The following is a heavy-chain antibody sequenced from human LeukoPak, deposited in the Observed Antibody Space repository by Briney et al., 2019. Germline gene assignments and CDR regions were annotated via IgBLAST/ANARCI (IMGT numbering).Heavy chain of an antibody. D-gene: IGHD4-17*01. CDR3: ARGLTVTLNFYYYYYYMDV. Sequence: SETLSLACAVYGGSFSGYYWSWIRQPPGKGLEWIGEINHSGSTNYNPSLKSRVTISVDTSKNQFSLKLSSVTAADTAVYYCARGLTVTLNFYYYYYYMDVWGKETTVTVSS. CDR1: GGSFSGYY. J-gene: IGHJ6*03. CDR2: INHSGST. V-gene: IGHV4-34*01.